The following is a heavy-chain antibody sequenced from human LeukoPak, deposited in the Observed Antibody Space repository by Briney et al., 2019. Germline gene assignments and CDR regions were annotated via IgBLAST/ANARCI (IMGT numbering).Heavy chain of an antibody. Sequence: SETLSLTCTVSGGSISSYYWSWIRQPPGKGLEWIGYIYYSGSTNYNPSLKSRVTISVDTSKNQFSLKLSSVTAADTAVYYCVRVQAVAGHFDYWGQGTLVTVSS. CDR1: GGSISSYY. CDR2: IYYSGST. J-gene: IGHJ4*02. CDR3: VRVQAVAGHFDY. V-gene: IGHV4-59*01. D-gene: IGHD6-19*01.